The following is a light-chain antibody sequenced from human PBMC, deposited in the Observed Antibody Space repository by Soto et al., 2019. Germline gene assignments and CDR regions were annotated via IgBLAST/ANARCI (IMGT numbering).Light chain of an antibody. V-gene: IGKV3-15*01. J-gene: IGKJ1*01. CDR1: QSVSNN. Sequence: EIVMTQSPATLSVSPGERATLSCRASQSVSNNLAWYQQKPGQAPRLLIYGASTRATGIPARFSGSGSGTEFTLTISSLQSEDFAVYYCQQYNNWLWTFGQGTKVDI. CDR2: GAS. CDR3: QQYNNWLWT.